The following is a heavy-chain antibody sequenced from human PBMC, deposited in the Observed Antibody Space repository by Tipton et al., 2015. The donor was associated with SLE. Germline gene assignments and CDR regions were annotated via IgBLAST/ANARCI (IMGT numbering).Heavy chain of an antibody. V-gene: IGHV3-9*01. Sequence: RSLRLSCATSGFTFDDHAMHWVRLGPEKGLQWVSGISWNSGNIGYAESVKGRFTISRDNAKNSLYLQMNSLRPEDTALYYCTRDIWATSDDAFDMWGQGTMVTVSS. J-gene: IGHJ3*02. D-gene: IGHD3-16*01. CDR1: GFTFDDHA. CDR2: ISWNSGNI. CDR3: TRDIWATSDDAFDM.